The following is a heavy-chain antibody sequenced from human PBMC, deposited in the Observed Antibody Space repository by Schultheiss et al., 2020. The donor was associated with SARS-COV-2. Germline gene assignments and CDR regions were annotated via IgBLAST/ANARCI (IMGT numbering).Heavy chain of an antibody. CDR1: GGSVTSGTYY. J-gene: IGHJ5*02. Sequence: SQTLSLTCTVSGGSVTSGTYYWSWIRQPPGKGLEWIGYIFYSGDTNYNPSLKSRVSISVDTSKNQFSLKLSSVTAADTAVYYCARRYWFDPWGQGTLVTVSS. CDR2: IFYSGDT. V-gene: IGHV4-61*01. CDR3: ARRYWFDP.